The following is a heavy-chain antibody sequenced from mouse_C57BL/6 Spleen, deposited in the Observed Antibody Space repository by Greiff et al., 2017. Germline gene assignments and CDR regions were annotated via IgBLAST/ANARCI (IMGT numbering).Heavy chain of an antibody. Sequence: EVHLVESEGGLVQPGSSMKLSCTASGFTFSDYYMAWVRQVPEKGLEWVANINYDGSSTYYLDSLKSRFIISRDNAKNILYLQMSSLKSEDTATYYCARGYTGYYAMDYWGQGTSVTVSS. D-gene: IGHD1-1*01. CDR2: INYDGSST. J-gene: IGHJ4*01. CDR1: GFTFSDYY. CDR3: ARGYTGYYAMDY. V-gene: IGHV5-16*01.